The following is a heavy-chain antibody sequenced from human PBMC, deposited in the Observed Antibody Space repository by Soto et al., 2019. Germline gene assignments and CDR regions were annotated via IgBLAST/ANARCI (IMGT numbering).Heavy chain of an antibody. CDR3: ARDGDYDFWSGPRRGNDYGMDV. V-gene: IGHV3-30-3*01. J-gene: IGHJ6*02. CDR2: ISYDGSNK. D-gene: IGHD3-3*01. CDR1: GFTFSSYA. Sequence: GGSLRLSCAASGFTFSSYAMHWVRQAPGKGLEWVAVISYDGSNKYYADSVKGRFTISRDNSKNTLYLQMNSLRAEDTAVYYCARDGDYDFWSGPRRGNDYGMDVWGQGTTVTVSS.